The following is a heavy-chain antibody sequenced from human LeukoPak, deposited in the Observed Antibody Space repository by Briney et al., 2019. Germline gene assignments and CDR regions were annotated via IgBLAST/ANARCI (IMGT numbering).Heavy chain of an antibody. CDR2: INHSGST. CDR1: GGSFSGYY. D-gene: IGHD5-24*01. V-gene: IGHV4-34*01. J-gene: IGHJ3*01. Sequence: PSETLSLTCAVYGGSFSGYYWSWIRQPPGKGLEWIGEINHSGSTNYNPSLKSRVTIPVDTSKNQFSLKLSSVTAADTAVYYCVRPDNYSFDFWGPGTMVTVSS. CDR3: VRPDNYSFDF.